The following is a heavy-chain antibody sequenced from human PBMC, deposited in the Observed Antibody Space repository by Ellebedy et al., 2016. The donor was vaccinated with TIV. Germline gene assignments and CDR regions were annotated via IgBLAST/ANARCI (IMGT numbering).Heavy chain of an antibody. CDR2: ISSSSSYT. D-gene: IGHD2-15*01. Sequence: GGSLRLXCAASGFTFSSYSMNWVRQAPGKGLEWVSYISSSSSYTNYADSVKGRFTISRDNAKNSLYLQMNSLRAEDTAVYYCARDSCSGGSCYEGVDAFDIWGQGTMVTVSS. V-gene: IGHV3-21*05. CDR3: ARDSCSGGSCYEGVDAFDI. J-gene: IGHJ3*02. CDR1: GFTFSSYS.